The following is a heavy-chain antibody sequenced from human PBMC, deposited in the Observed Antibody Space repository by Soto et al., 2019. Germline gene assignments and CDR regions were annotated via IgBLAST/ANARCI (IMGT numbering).Heavy chain of an antibody. CDR3: ARIDPPLMLAWFDP. Sequence: ASETLSLTCTVSGGSISSNYWSWIRQPPGKGLEWIGYIYYSGSTNYNSSLKSRVTISVHTSKNQFSLKLTSVTAADTAVYYCARIDPPLMLAWFDPWGQGTLVTVSS. V-gene: IGHV4-59*01. CDR1: GGSISSNY. CDR2: IYYSGST. D-gene: IGHD2-8*01. J-gene: IGHJ5*02.